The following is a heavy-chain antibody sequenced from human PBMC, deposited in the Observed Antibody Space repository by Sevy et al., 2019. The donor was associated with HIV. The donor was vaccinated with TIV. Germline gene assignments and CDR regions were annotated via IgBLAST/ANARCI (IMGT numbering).Heavy chain of an antibody. CDR1: AGSISSYY. Sequence: SETLSLTCSVSAGSISSYYWSWIRQPPGKGLEWIGYIYYSGTTDYNPSLKSRVTISQDKSKKVFSLRLRSVTAADTAVYYCARDNAILTPRAFDIWGQGTMVTVSS. CDR3: ARDNAILTPRAFDI. CDR2: IYYSGTT. J-gene: IGHJ3*02. D-gene: IGHD3-9*01. V-gene: IGHV4-59*13.